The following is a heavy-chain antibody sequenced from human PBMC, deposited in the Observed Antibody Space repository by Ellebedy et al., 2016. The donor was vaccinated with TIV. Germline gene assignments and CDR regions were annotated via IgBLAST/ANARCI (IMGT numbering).Heavy chain of an antibody. J-gene: IGHJ6*02. CDR1: GFTFSGYS. Sequence: GESLKISCAASGFTFSGYSMNWVRQAPGKGLEWVSGIGASGGSTYYADSLKGRFTISRDNSKNTLYLQMNSLRAEDTAVYYCAKDYSGLHGMDVWGQGTTVTVSS. CDR2: IGASGGST. CDR3: AKDYSGLHGMDV. D-gene: IGHD6-19*01. V-gene: IGHV3-23*01.